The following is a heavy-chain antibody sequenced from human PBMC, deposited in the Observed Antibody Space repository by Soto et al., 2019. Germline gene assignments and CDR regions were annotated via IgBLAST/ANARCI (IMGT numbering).Heavy chain of an antibody. CDR2: IKQDGSEK. CDR3: ARDKTAYGY. J-gene: IGHJ4*02. V-gene: IGHV3-7*01. CDR1: GFTCSSYW. Sequence: VESGGGLVQPGGSLRLSCAASGFTCSSYWMSWVRQAPGKGLEWVANIKQDGSEKYYVDSVKGRFTISRDNAKNSLYLQMNSLRAEDTAVYYCARDKTAYGYWGQGTLVTVSS. D-gene: IGHD2-21*02.